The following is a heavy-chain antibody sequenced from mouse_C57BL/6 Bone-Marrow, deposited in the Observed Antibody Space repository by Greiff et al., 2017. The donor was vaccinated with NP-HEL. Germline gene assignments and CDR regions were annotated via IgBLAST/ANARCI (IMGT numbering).Heavy chain of an antibody. V-gene: IGHV5-17*01. CDR1: GFTFSDYG. CDR3: ARKLAYWYFDV. CDR2: ISSGSSTI. J-gene: IGHJ1*03. Sequence: EVQLVESGGGLVKPGGSLKLSCAASGFTFSDYGMHWVRQAPEKGLEWVAYISSGSSTIYYAATVQGRFTISRDNAKNTVFLQMTRLRSEDTAMYNGARKLAYWYFDVWGTGTTVTVSS. D-gene: IGHD4-1*01.